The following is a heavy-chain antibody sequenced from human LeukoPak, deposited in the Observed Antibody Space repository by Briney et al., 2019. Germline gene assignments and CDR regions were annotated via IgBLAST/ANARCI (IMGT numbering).Heavy chain of an antibody. V-gene: IGHV3-7*01. J-gene: IGHJ4*02. CDR3: ATQSYGLFAY. CDR2: IQQDGSSK. CDR1: EFSFKNYW. Sequence: GGSLRLSCAASEFSFKNYWMSWVRQAPGKGLEWVANIQQDGSSKFYADSVKGRFTISRDNARNSLYLQMNSLRPDDTAVYYCATQSYGLFAYWGQGTLVTVSS. D-gene: IGHD4-17*01.